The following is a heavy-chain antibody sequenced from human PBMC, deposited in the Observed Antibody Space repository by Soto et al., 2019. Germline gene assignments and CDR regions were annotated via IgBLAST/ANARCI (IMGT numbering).Heavy chain of an antibody. CDR3: ARGSLAGKIDY. Sequence: PSETLSLTCTVSGGFIRGSDYYWGWIRQPPGKGLEWIGNIYYSGTSYSYPSLKGRVTMSVDTSKNQFSMRVGSVTAADTAVYYCARGSLAGKIDYWGQGTLVTVSS. CDR1: GGFIRGSDYY. V-gene: IGHV4-39*01. CDR2: IYYSGTS. J-gene: IGHJ4*02. D-gene: IGHD6-19*01.